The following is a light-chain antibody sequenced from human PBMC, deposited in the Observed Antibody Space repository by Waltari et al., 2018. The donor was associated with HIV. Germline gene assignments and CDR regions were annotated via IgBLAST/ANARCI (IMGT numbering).Light chain of an antibody. CDR3: QQRSNWPPWT. V-gene: IGKV3-11*01. CDR2: DAS. J-gene: IGKJ1*01. Sequence: EIVLTQSTATLSLSPGERAPLSCRASQSVSSYLAWYQQKPGQAPRLLIYDASNKATGIPARFSGSGSGTDFTLTISSLEPEDFAVYYCQQRSNWPPWTFGQGTKVEIK. CDR1: QSVSSY.